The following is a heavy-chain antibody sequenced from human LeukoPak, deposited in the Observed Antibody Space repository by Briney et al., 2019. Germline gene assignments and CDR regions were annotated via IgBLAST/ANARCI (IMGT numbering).Heavy chain of an antibody. V-gene: IGHV1-24*01. J-gene: IGHJ4*02. CDR2: FDPEDGET. CDR3: ATAWSIVGATTLGY. D-gene: IGHD1-26*01. CDR1: GYTLTELS. Sequence: ASVKVSCKVSGYTLTELSMHWVRQAPGKGLEWMGGFDPEDGETIYAQKFQGRVTMTEDTSTDTAYTELSSLRSEDTAVYYCATAWSIVGATTLGYWGQGTLVTVSS.